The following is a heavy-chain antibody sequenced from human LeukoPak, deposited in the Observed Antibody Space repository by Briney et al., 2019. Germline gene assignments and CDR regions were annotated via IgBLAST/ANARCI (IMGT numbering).Heavy chain of an antibody. V-gene: IGHV3-53*01. J-gene: IGHJ3*02. CDR2: IYSGGST. CDR1: GFTFDDYG. D-gene: IGHD1-26*01. CDR3: AVDSGSYLDAFDI. Sequence: GGSLRLSCAASGFTFDDYGMSWVRQAPGKGLEWVSVIYSGGSTYYADSVKGRFTISRDNSKNTLYLQMNSLRAEDTAVYYCAVDSGSYLDAFDIWGQGTMVTVSS.